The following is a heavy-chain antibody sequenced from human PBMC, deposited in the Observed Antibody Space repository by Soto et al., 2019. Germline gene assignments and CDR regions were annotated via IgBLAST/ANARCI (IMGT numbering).Heavy chain of an antibody. CDR3: ARGGVRGMDV. J-gene: IGHJ6*02. CDR2: MNPNSDNT. D-gene: IGHD3-16*01. CDR1: GYTFTSYD. V-gene: IGHV1-8*02. Sequence: QVQLVQSGAEVKKPGASVKVSCKASGYTFTSYDINWVRQAPGQGLEWMGWMNPNSDNTGYEQKFQGRVTMIMNDSIRTAGLQLSRLRSVDTAVDYCARGGVRGMDVWGQGTRVTVSS.